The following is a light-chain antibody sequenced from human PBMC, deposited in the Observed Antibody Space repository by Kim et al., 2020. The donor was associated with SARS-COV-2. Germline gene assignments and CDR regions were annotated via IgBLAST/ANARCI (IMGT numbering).Light chain of an antibody. CDR3: QQNDAFPIT. J-gene: IGKJ5*01. CDR2: DVS. Sequence: ASVGDRVTITCQATQVIRKFLNWYEQRPGEAPQRLIYDVSNLQTGVPSRCRGSGYGTEFTLTISSLQPEDFATYFCQQNDAFPITVGQGTRREIK. CDR1: QVIRKF. V-gene: IGKV1-33*01.